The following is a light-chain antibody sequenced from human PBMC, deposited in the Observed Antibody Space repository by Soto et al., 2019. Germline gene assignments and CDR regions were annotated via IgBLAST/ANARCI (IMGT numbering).Light chain of an antibody. CDR3: QQYSDSPPT. V-gene: IGKV3-20*01. Sequence: IVLTQSPGTLSLSPGDRATLSCRASQRVSARYLAWYHQKPGQAPRLLIFGASDRATGIPDRFSGRGSGTVFTLTIDRLEPDDFAMYYCQQYSDSPPTFGQGTTVDI. CDR2: GAS. J-gene: IGKJ1*01. CDR1: QRVSARY.